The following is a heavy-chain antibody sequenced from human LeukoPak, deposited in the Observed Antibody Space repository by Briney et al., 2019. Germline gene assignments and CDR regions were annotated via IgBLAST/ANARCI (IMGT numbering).Heavy chain of an antibody. J-gene: IGHJ5*02. Sequence: GGSLRLSCAASGFTFSSYAMSWVRQAPGKGLEWVSYISSSSSTIYYADSVKGRFTISRDNAKNSLYLQMNSLRDEDTAVYYCARDPSPSIAAAGTDNWFDPWGQGTLVTVSS. CDR2: ISSSSSTI. D-gene: IGHD6-13*01. V-gene: IGHV3-48*02. CDR3: ARDPSPSIAAAGTDNWFDP. CDR1: GFTFSSYA.